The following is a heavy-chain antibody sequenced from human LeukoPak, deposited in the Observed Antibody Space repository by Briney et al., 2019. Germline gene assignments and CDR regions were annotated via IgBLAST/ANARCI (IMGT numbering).Heavy chain of an antibody. CDR1: GFTFSSYA. CDR3: AKSPTVDAAFDI. Sequence: GGSLRLSCAASGFTFSSYAMNWFRQAPRKRLEGVSGIGYTGDSTFYADSVKGRFTVSRDSSKNTLFLHMNSLRAEDTALYYCAKSPTVDAAFDIWGQGTMVTVSS. D-gene: IGHD4-23*01. V-gene: IGHV3-23*01. J-gene: IGHJ3*02. CDR2: IGYTGDST.